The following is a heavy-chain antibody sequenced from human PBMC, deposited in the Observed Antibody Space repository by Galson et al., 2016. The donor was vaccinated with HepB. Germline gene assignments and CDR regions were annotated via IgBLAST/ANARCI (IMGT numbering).Heavy chain of an antibody. CDR3: AGGSTWFSDY. D-gene: IGHD6-13*01. CDR2: TTNSGITT. CDR1: GFTFSNYD. V-gene: IGHV3-23*05. J-gene: IGHJ4*02. Sequence: SLRLSCAASGFTFSNYDMTWVRQAPGKGLEWVSATTNSGITTHYADSVKGRFTISRDNSKNTLLLQMNTVRAEDTAVYYCAGGSTWFSDYWSQGTLVTVSS.